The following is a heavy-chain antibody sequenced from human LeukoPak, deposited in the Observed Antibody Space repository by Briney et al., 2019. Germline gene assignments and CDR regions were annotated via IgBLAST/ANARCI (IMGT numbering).Heavy chain of an antibody. CDR1: GYIFTNYD. J-gene: IGHJ5*02. CDR3: ARKLIFDP. V-gene: IGHV1-8*01. Sequence: GASVMVSCKASGYIFTNYDINWVRQATGQGLEWMGWMNPNSGNTGYAQKFQGRITMTRNNSISTAYMELSSLTSDDTAVYYCARKLIFDPWGQGTLVTVSS. CDR2: MNPNSGNT. D-gene: IGHD2-8*01.